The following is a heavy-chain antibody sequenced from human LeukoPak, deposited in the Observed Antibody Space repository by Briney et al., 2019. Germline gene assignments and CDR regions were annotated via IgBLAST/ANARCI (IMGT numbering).Heavy chain of an antibody. CDR1: GIIFSNYW. J-gene: IGHJ4*02. V-gene: IGHV3-7*01. CDR2: INKDGTEI. Sequence: PGGSLRLSCAASGIIFSNYWMTWDRQAPGKGLEWVADINKDGTEIWYVDSVKGRFTISRDNAKNSVYLQMNSLRAEDTAVYYCTRWRGAQSEFEYWGQGTLVTVSP. D-gene: IGHD3-3*01. CDR3: TRWRGAQSEFEY.